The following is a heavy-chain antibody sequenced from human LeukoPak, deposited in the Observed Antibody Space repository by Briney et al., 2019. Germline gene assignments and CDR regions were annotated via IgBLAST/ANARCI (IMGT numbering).Heavy chain of an antibody. J-gene: IGHJ4*02. V-gene: IGHV3-23*01. Sequence: GGSLRLSCAASGFTFSSYGMSWVRQAPGKGLEWVSAISGSGGSTYYADSVKGRFTISRDNSKNTLYLQMNSLRAEDTAVYYCAKHEGYCSGGSCYSYYFDYWGQGTLVTVSS. CDR3: AKHEGYCSGGSCYSYYFDY. CDR1: GFTFSSYG. D-gene: IGHD2-15*01. CDR2: ISGSGGST.